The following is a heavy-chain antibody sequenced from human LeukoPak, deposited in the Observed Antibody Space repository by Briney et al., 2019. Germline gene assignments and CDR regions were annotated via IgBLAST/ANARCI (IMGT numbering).Heavy chain of an antibody. V-gene: IGHV3-7*01. J-gene: IGHJ5*02. CDR1: GFTFSSYW. CDR3: ARGRYLSLHIAVAGTMGDWFDP. Sequence: GGSLRLSCAASGFTFSSYWMSWVRQAPGKGLEWVANIKQDGSEKYYVDSVKGRFTISRDNAKNSLYLQMNSLRAEDTAVYYCARGRYLSLHIAVAGTMGDWFDPWGQGTLVTVSS. CDR2: IKQDGSEK. D-gene: IGHD6-19*01.